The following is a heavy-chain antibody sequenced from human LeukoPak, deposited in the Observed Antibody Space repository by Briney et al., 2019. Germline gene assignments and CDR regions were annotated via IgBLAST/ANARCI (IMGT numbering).Heavy chain of an antibody. D-gene: IGHD1-1*01. CDR2: MNPNSGNT. V-gene: IGHV1-8*03. J-gene: IGHJ4*02. CDR3: ARGPFTKRSLDY. CDR1: GYTFTSYD. Sequence: ASVKVSCKASGYTFTSYDINWVRQATGQGLEWMGWMNPNSGNTGYAQKFQGRVTITRNTSISTAYMELSSLRSEDTAVYYCARGPFTKRSLDYWGQGTLVTVSS.